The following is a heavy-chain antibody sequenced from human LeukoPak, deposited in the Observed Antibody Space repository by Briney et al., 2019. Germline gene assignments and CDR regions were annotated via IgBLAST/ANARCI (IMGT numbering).Heavy chain of an antibody. CDR2: ISAYNGNT. CDR1: GYTFTIYG. Sequence: ASVKVSCKASGYTFTIYGISWVRPAPGQGLAWMGWISAYNGNTNYAQKLQGRVTMTTDTSTSTAYMELRSLRSDDTAVYYCARSVDTAMADYWGQGTLVTVSS. J-gene: IGHJ4*02. CDR3: ARSVDTAMADY. V-gene: IGHV1-18*01. D-gene: IGHD5-18*01.